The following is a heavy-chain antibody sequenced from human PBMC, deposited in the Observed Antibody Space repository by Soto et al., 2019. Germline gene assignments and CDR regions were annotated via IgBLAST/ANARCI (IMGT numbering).Heavy chain of an antibody. D-gene: IGHD3-22*01. CDR1: GGSISSYY. Sequence: QVQLQESGPGLVKPSETLSLTCTVSGGSISSYYWSWIRQPPGKGLEWIGYIYYSGSTNYNPSLKSRVNISVDTSKNQFSLKLSSVTAADTAVYYCARTLPMYYYDSSGYYPNWFDPWGQGTLVTVSS. J-gene: IGHJ5*02. CDR3: ARTLPMYYYDSSGYYPNWFDP. CDR2: IYYSGST. V-gene: IGHV4-59*08.